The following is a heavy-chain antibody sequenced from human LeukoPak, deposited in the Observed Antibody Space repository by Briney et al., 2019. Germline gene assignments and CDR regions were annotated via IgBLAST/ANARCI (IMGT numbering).Heavy chain of an antibody. D-gene: IGHD6-13*01. CDR2: IYYSRST. Sequence: PSETLSLTCTVSGGSISNYYWSWIRQPPAKGLEWIGYIYYSRSTNYNPSLKTRVTISEDTSKNQFSLKLNSVTAADQAGYYCARGFRAAAGTGFDYWGQGTLVTVSS. CDR3: ARGFRAAAGTGFDY. CDR1: GGSISNYY. J-gene: IGHJ4*02. V-gene: IGHV4-59*08.